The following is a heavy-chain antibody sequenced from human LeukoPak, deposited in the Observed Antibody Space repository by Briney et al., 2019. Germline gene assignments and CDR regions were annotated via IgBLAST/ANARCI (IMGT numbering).Heavy chain of an antibody. CDR1: GFTFSSYA. CDR3: AKTTGRYCSGGSCYGAFDI. D-gene: IGHD2-15*01. V-gene: IGHV3-23*01. Sequence: GGSLRLSCAASGFTFSSYAMSWVRQAPGKGLEWVSGISNSGGSTNYADSVKGRFTISRDNSKNTLYLQMNSLRAEDTAVYYCAKTTGRYCSGGSCYGAFDIWGQGTMVTVSS. CDR2: ISNSGGST. J-gene: IGHJ3*02.